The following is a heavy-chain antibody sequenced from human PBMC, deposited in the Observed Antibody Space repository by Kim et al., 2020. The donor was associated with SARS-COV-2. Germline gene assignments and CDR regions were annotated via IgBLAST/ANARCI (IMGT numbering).Heavy chain of an antibody. J-gene: IGHJ3*02. CDR1: GFTFSSYA. CDR2: IYSGGSST. D-gene: IGHD6-13*01. CDR3: AKGGVPTPPEGIAAAGAFDI. Sequence: GGSLRLSCAASGFTFSSYAMSWVRQAPGKGLEWVSVIYSGGSSTYYADSVKGRFTISRDNSKNTLYLQMNSLRAEDTAVYYCAKGGVPTPPEGIAAAGAFDIWGQGTMVTVSS. V-gene: IGHV3-23*03.